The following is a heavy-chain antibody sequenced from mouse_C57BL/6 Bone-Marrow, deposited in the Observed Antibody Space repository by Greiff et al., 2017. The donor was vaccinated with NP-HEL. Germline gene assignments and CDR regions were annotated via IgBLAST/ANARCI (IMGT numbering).Heavy chain of an antibody. V-gene: IGHV5-17*01. Sequence: EVKVEESGGGLVKPGGSLKLSCAASGFTFSDYGMHWVRQAPEKGLEWVAYISSGSSTIYYADTVKGRFTISRDNAKNTLFLQMTSLRSEDTAMYYCARGHYGPYYFDYWGQGTTLTVSS. CDR2: ISSGSSTI. CDR1: GFTFSDYG. J-gene: IGHJ2*01. CDR3: ARGHYGPYYFDY. D-gene: IGHD1-1*01.